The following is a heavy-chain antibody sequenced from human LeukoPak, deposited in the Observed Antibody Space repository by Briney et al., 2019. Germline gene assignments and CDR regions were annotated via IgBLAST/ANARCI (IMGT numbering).Heavy chain of an antibody. CDR3: VKGSGWNY. Sequence: GGSLRLSCAASGFTFSSYGMHWVRQAPGKGLEWVAVISYDGSNKYYADSVKGRFTISRDNSKNTLYLQMSSLRAEDTAVYYCVKGSGWNYWGQGTLVTVSS. D-gene: IGHD6-19*01. CDR1: GFTFSSYG. V-gene: IGHV3-30*18. J-gene: IGHJ4*02. CDR2: ISYDGSNK.